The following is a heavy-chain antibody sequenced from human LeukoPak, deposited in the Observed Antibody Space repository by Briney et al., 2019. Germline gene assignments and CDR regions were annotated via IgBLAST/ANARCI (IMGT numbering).Heavy chain of an antibody. CDR2: ISGSDGST. J-gene: IGHJ4*02. D-gene: IGHD1-26*01. CDR1: GFTFSTYA. V-gene: IGHV3-23*01. Sequence: GGSLRLSCAASGFTFSTYAMGWVRQAPGKGLEWVSTISGSDGSTYYADSVKGRFTISRDNSKNTLYLQMNSLRAEDTAVYYCAKGGALVWSGSYYWGQGTLVTVSS. CDR3: AKGGALVWSGSYY.